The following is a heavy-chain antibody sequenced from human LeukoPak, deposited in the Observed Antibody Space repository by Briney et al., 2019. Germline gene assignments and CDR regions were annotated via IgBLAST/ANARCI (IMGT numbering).Heavy chain of an antibody. CDR2: IYYSGST. D-gene: IGHD3-22*01. CDR1: GGSISSYY. Sequence: SETLSLTCTVSGGSISSYYWSWIRQPPGKGLEWIGYIYYSGSTNYNPSLKSRVTISVGTSKNQFSLKLSSVTAADTAVYYCARGYYYDSSGYPSFDYWGQGTLVTVSS. V-gene: IGHV4-59*01. CDR3: ARGYYYDSSGYPSFDY. J-gene: IGHJ4*02.